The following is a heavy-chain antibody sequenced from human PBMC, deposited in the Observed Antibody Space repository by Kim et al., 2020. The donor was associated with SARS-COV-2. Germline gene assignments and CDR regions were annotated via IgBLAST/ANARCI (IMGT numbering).Heavy chain of an antibody. Sequence: GGSLRLSCAASGFTFSSYAMSWVRQAPGKGLEWVSAISGSGGSTYYADSVKGRFTISRDNSKNTLYLQMNSLRAEDTAVYYCAKDSEVLRYFDWLGAFDIWGQVTMVTVSS. D-gene: IGHD3-9*01. CDR3: AKDSEVLRYFDWLGAFDI. V-gene: IGHV3-23*01. J-gene: IGHJ3*02. CDR1: GFTFSSYA. CDR2: ISGSGGST.